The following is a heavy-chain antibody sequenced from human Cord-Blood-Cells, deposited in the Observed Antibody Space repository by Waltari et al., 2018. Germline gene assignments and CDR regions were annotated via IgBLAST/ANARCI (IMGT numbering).Heavy chain of an antibody. CDR3: ARGSGSYYYYYYYGMDV. J-gene: IGHJ6*02. CDR2: IYYSGST. CDR1: GGSISSSSYY. D-gene: IGHD1-26*01. V-gene: IGHV4-39*01. Sequence: QLQLQESGPGLVKPSETLSLTCTVSGGSISSSSYYWGWICQPPGKGLEWIGSIYYSGSTYYNPSLKSRVTISVDTSKNQFSLKLSSVTAADTAVYYCARGSGSYYYYYYYGMDVWGQGTTVTVSS.